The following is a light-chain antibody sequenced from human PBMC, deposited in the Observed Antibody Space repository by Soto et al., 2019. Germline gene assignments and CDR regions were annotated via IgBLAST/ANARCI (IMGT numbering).Light chain of an antibody. V-gene: IGKV3-20*01. CDR3: QQYGALPPT. CDR1: QSVVNYQ. Sequence: EVVLTQSQGTLSLSPGERATLSCRTSQSVVNYQLAWYRQKPGQAPRLLIYNTFHRATGIPDRFSGTGSETDFTLTISGLEPEDFAVYHCQQYGALPPTCGQGTRVEIK. CDR2: NTF. J-gene: IGKJ1*01.